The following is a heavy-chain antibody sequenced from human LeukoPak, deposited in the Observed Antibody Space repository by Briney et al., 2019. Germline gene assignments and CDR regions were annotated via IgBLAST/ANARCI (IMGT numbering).Heavy chain of an antibody. CDR3: ARDGLYCSSTSCTYYYYMDV. D-gene: IGHD2-2*01. V-gene: IGHV4-4*07. CDR2: IYTSGST. Sequence: SETLSLTCTVSGGSISSYYWSWIRQPAGKGLEWIGRIYTSGSTNYNPSLKSRVTMSVGTSKNQFSLKLSSVTAADTAVYYCARDGLYCSSTSCTYYYYMDVWGKGTTVTVSS. CDR1: GGSISSYY. J-gene: IGHJ6*03.